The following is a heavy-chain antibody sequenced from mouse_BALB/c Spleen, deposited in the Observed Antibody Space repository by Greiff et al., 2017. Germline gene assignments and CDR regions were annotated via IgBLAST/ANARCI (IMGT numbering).Heavy chain of an antibody. Sequence: EVKLVESGGGLVKPGGSLKLSCAASGFTFSSYAMSWVRQTPEKRLEWVASISSGGSTYYPDSVKGRFTISRDNARNILYLHMSSLRSEDTAMYYCARGSTVVATDWGQGTTLTVSS. CDR2: ISSGGST. J-gene: IGHJ2*01. D-gene: IGHD1-1*01. CDR1: GFTFSSYA. V-gene: IGHV5-6-5*01. CDR3: ARGSTVVATD.